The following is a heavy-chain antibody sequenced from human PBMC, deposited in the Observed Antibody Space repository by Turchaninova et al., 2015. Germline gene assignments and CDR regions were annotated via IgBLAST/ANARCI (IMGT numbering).Heavy chain of an antibody. CDR2: INAGNGIT. Sequence: QVHLVQSGAEVKKPGASVKVSCKASGYSFTTYAIHWVRQAPGQRLEWMGWINAGNGITKYSKEFQGRVSITRDTSASTVYMEVSSLKSEDTALYFCAKDGSRISVAGNMYYFDHWGQGTLVSVSS. J-gene: IGHJ4*02. CDR3: AKDGSRISVAGNMYYFDH. CDR1: GYSFTTYA. V-gene: IGHV1-3*01. D-gene: IGHD6-19*01.